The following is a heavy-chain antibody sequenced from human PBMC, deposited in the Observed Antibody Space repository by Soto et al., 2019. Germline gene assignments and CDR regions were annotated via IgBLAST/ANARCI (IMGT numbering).Heavy chain of an antibody. CDR2: IYYSGST. CDR1: GGSIRSYY. V-gene: IGHV4-59*08. Sequence: SETLSLTCTVSGGSIRSYYWSWIRQPPGKGLEWIGYIYYSGSTNYNPSLKSRVTISVDTSKNQFSLKLSSVTAADTAVYYCARHSELNWFDPWGQGTLVTVSS. D-gene: IGHD1-26*01. J-gene: IGHJ5*02. CDR3: ARHSELNWFDP.